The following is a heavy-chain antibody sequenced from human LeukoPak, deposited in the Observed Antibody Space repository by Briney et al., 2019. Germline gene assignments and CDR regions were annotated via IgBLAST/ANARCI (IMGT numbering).Heavy chain of an antibody. J-gene: IGHJ4*02. CDR1: GFTFSSYW. CDR3: ARESLGSGSYYFDY. V-gene: IGHV3-7*01. CDR2: IKQDGSEK. D-gene: IGHD3-10*01. Sequence: PGGSLRLSCAASGFTFSSYWMSWVRQAPGKGLEWVANIKQDGSEKYYVDSVKGRFTISRDNAKNSLYLQMNSLRAEDTAVYYCARESLGSGSYYFDYWGQGTLVTVSS.